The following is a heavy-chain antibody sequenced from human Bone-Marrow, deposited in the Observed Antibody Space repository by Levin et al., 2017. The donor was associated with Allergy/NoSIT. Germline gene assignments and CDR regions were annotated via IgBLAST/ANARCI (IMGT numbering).Heavy chain of an antibody. V-gene: IGHV3-23*01. CDR3: AKDGVPGISRGDFFDI. J-gene: IGHJ3*02. CDR2: IGTSDT. CDR1: GFTFSTHG. D-gene: IGHD6-19*01. Sequence: AGGSLRLSCAASGFTFSTHGMSWVRQAPEKGLEWVSSIGTSDTYYADSVKGRFTISRDNSKNTLDLQMDSLRVDDTAVYFCAKDGVPGISRGDFFDIWGQGTTVTVSS.